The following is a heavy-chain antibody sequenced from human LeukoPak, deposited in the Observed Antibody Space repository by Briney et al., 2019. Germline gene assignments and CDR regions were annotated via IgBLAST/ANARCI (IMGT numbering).Heavy chain of an antibody. CDR2: ISGSGGST. D-gene: IGHD1-7*01. J-gene: IGHJ4*02. CDR3: AKDPGQLPLTTY. V-gene: IGHV3-23*01. Sequence: GRSLRLSCAASGFSFSSYAMSWVRQAPGKGLEWVSAISGSGGSTYYADSVKGRFTISRDNSKNTLYLQMNSLRAEDTAVYYCAKDPGQLPLTTYWGQGTLVTVSS. CDR1: GFSFSSYA.